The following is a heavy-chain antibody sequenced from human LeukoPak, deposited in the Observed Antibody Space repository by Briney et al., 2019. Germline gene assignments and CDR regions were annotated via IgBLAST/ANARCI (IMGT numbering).Heavy chain of an antibody. CDR2: IYYSGST. CDR3: ARAYGEIAAAGTFDY. V-gene: IGHV4-30-4*08. CDR1: GGSISSYY. D-gene: IGHD6-13*01. J-gene: IGHJ4*02. Sequence: SETLSLTCTVSGGSISSYYWSWIRQPPGKGLEWIGYIYYSGSTYYNPSLKSRVTISVDTSKNQFSLKLSSVTAADTAVYYCARAYGEIAAAGTFDYWGQGTLVTVSS.